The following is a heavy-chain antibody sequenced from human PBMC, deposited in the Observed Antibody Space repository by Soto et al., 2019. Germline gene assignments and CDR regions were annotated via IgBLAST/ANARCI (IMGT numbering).Heavy chain of an antibody. V-gene: IGHV3-23*01. CDR3: AKSRGDSWPTDFFDL. Sequence: EVQLLESGGGLVQPGGSLKLSCAASGFPFSGYSLSWVRQTPGKGLEWVAGISGTGYSKYHADPVMGRFSISRDNFKSTLYLELNSLRAEDTALYYCAKSRGDSWPTDFFDLWGQGTRVTVSS. CDR2: ISGTGYSK. D-gene: IGHD6-13*01. CDR1: GFPFSGYS. J-gene: IGHJ4*02.